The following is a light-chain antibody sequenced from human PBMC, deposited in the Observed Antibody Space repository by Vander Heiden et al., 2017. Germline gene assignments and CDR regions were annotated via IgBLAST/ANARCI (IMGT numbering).Light chain of an antibody. V-gene: IGKV2-28*01. CDR1: QSLLHSNGYNY. CDR3: MQALQIRT. CDR2: LGS. Sequence: DIVMTQSPLSLPVTPGESASISCRSSQSLLHSNGYNYLDWYLQKQGQSPQLLIYLGSNRASGVPDRFSGSGSGTDFTLKISRVEAEDVGVYYCMQALQIRTFGQGTKVEIK. J-gene: IGKJ1*01.